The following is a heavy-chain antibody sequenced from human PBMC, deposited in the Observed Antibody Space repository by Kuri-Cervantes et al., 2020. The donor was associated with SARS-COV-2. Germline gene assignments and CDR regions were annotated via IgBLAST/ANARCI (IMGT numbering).Heavy chain of an antibody. CDR3: AREGHEIVVVPAATSYYYCGTDV. CDR2: INISRSYI. D-gene: IGHD2-2*01. J-gene: IGHJ6*01. Sequence: GESPQISCEASGLPFSSYLMNWVRQAPGKGLEWVSSINISRSYIYYADSVKGRFTIPRDNAKNPLYLQMNSLRAEDTAVYDCAREGHEIVVVPAATSYYYCGTDVWGQGTTVT. CDR1: GLPFSSYL. V-gene: IGHV3-21*01.